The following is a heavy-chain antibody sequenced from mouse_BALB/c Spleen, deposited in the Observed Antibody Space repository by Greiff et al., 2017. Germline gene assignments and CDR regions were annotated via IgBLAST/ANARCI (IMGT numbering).Heavy chain of an antibody. CDR1: GFTFSSYG. V-gene: IGHV5-6*03. CDR3: ARGKPYYAMDY. Sequence: DVKLVESGGGLVKPGGSLKLSCAASGFTFSSYGMSWVRQTPDKRLEWVATISSGGSYTYYPDSVKGRFTISRDNARNILYLQMSSLRSEDTAMYYCARGKPYYAMDYWGQGTSVTVSS. J-gene: IGHJ4*01. CDR2: ISSGGSYT.